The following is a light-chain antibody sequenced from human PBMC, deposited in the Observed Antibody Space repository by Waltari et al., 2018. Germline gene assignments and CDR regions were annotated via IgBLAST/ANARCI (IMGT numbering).Light chain of an antibody. CDR2: WAS. CDR3: QQYYRSPSLT. CDR1: QSLLFSSNNKNH. Sequence: DIVMTQSPDCLAVPLGERATINCKSNQSLLFSSNNKNHLAWYQQKTGQPPKLLIYWASTRESGVPDRFSGSGSGTDFTLTITSLQTGDVAVSYCQQYYRSPSLTFGGGTKVEIK. V-gene: IGKV4-1*01. J-gene: IGKJ4*01.